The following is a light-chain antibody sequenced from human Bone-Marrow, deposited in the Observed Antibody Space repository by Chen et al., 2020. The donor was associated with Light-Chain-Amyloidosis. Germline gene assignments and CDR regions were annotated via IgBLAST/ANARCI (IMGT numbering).Light chain of an antibody. CDR1: SGTIASNY. Sequence: NFMLTQPHSVSESPGKTVTISCTRSSGTIASNYVHWYQQSPGSAPIIVIYEDNQRPSGVPDRFSGSIDSASNAASLTISALKTDDEADYYCQSYDNNYSVVFGGGTKLTVL. CDR3: QSYDNNYSVV. V-gene: IGLV6-57*04. CDR2: EDN. J-gene: IGLJ2*01.